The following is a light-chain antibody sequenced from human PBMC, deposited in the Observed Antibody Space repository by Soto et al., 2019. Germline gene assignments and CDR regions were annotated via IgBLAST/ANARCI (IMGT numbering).Light chain of an antibody. CDR3: CSSGGSPTYV. V-gene: IGLV2-23*02. Sequence: QSVLTQPASVSGSPGQSITISCTGTSSNVGSYKLVSWYQQHPGKALKLMIFEVNKRPSGVSNRFSGSKSGNTASLTISGLKVEDEADYYCCSSGGSPTYVFGTGTKVTV. CDR1: SSNVGSYKL. CDR2: EVN. J-gene: IGLJ1*01.